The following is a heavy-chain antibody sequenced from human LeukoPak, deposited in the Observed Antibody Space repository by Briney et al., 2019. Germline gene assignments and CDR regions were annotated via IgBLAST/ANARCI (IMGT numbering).Heavy chain of an antibody. CDR3: ARVRLLDILTGGAFDI. J-gene: IGHJ3*02. V-gene: IGHV3-21*01. CDR1: GFTFSSYS. Sequence: PGGSLRLSCVDSGFTFSSYSMNWVRQAPGKGLEWVSSISSSSSYTNYADSVRGRFTISRENAKNSLYLQMNSLRAEDTAVYYCARVRLLDILTGGAFDIWGQGTMVTVSS. CDR2: ISSSSSYT. D-gene: IGHD3-9*01.